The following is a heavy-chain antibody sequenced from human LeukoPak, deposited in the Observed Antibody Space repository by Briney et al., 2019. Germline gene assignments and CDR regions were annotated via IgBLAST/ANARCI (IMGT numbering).Heavy chain of an antibody. D-gene: IGHD2-15*01. Sequence: KPSETLSLTCTVSGGSISSSSYYWGWIRQPPGKGLEWIGSIYYSGSTYYNPSLKSRVTISVDTSKNQFSLKLSSVTAADTAVYYCARERPIYCSGGSCRDYWGQGTLVTVSS. J-gene: IGHJ4*02. V-gene: IGHV4-39*07. CDR1: GGSISSSSYY. CDR2: IYYSGST. CDR3: ARERPIYCSGGSCRDY.